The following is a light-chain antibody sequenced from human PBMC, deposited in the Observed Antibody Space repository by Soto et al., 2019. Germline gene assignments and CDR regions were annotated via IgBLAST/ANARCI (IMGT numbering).Light chain of an antibody. CDR3: QQYNNWPRNT. CDR2: DAS. CDR1: QSVSSY. J-gene: IGKJ1*01. Sequence: EIVLTQSPATLSLSPGERATLSCRASQSVSSYLAWYQQKPGQAPRLLIYDASNRATGIPARFSGSGSGTEFTLTISSLQSEDFAVHYCQQYNNWPRNTFGQGTKVDI. V-gene: IGKV3-15*01.